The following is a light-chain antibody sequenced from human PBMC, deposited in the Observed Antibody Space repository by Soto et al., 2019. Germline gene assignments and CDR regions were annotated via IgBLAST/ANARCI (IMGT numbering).Light chain of an antibody. CDR1: SSDIGGYNY. V-gene: IGLV2-14*01. Sequence: QSALTQPASVSGSPGQSITISCTGTSSDIGGYNYVSWYQQYPGKAPRLLIYAVSNRPSGVSDRFSGYKSGNTASLTISGLQAEDEAHYYCCSYGGRILVIFGEGTKVTVL. CDR2: AVS. J-gene: IGLJ2*01. CDR3: CSYGGRILVI.